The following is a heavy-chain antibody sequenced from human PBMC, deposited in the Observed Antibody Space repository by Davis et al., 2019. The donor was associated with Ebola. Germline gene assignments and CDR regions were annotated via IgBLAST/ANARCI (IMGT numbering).Heavy chain of an antibody. J-gene: IGHJ6*04. D-gene: IGHD6-13*01. CDR2: INAGNGNT. CDR3: ARVVAAAPDYYYYYGMDV. V-gene: IGHV1-3*01. CDR1: GYTFTSYA. Sequence: ASVKVSCKASGYTFTSYAMHWVRQAPGQRLEWMGWINAGNGNTKYSQKFQGRVTITRDTSASTAYMELSSLRSEDTAVYYCARVVAAAPDYYYYYGMDVWGKGTTVTVSS.